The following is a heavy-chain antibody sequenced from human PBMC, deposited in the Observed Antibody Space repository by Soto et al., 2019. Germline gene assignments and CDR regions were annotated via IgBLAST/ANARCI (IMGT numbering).Heavy chain of an antibody. CDR2: ISHDGNSK. CDR1: GFTFSDHG. Sequence: PGGSLRLPCAPSGFTFSDHGMHWVRQAQGKGLEWVAVISHDGNSKYDGDAVKGRFTVSRDNSNNMAYLQMNSLRLEDTAMYYCAKQFDLGGLEDYWGQGTLVTVSS. J-gene: IGHJ4*02. V-gene: IGHV3-30*18. D-gene: IGHD1-1*01. CDR3: AKQFDLGGLEDY.